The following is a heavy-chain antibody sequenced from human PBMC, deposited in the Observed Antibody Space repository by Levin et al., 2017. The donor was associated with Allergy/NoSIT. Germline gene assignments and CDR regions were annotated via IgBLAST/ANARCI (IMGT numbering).Heavy chain of an antibody. CDR3: ARRSVRVRFIDY. Sequence: SETLSLTCAVYGGSFSGYYWSWIRQPPGKGLEWIGEINHSGSTNYNPSLKSRVTISVDTSKNQFSLKLSSVTAADTAVYYCARRSVRVRFIDYWGQGTLVTVSS. CDR2: INHSGST. V-gene: IGHV4-34*01. J-gene: IGHJ4*02. D-gene: IGHD3-3*01. CDR1: GGSFSGYY.